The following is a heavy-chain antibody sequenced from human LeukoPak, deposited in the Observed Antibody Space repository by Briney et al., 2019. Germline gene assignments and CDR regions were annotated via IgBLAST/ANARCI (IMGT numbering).Heavy chain of an antibody. CDR3: ARSQAGYSSSWYAFDI. CDR1: GGSISSSSYY. Sequence: SETLSLTCTVSGGSISSSSYYWGWIRQPPGKGLEWIGSIYHSGSTYYNPSLKSRVTISVDTSKNQFSLKLSSVTAADRAVYYCARSQAGYSSSWYAFDIWGQGTMVTVSS. D-gene: IGHD6-13*01. J-gene: IGHJ3*02. V-gene: IGHV4-39*01. CDR2: IYHSGST.